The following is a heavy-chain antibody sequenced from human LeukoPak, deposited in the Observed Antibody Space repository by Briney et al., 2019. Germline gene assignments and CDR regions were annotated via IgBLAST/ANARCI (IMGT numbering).Heavy chain of an antibody. Sequence: GGALRLSCAASGCPFSSYAMTWVRQAPGKGLEWVSGIGGSGTYTYYADSVKGRFSITRDNSKNTLYLQMNSLRAEDTALYYCANEVRPNDYWGQGTLVTVSS. CDR1: GCPFSSYA. D-gene: IGHD1-1*01. V-gene: IGHV3-23*01. J-gene: IGHJ4*02. CDR3: ANEVRPNDY. CDR2: IGGSGTYT.